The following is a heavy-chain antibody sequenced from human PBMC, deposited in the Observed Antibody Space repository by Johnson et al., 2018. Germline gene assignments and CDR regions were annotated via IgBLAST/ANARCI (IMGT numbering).Heavy chain of an antibody. CDR3: AQGGGKLLFPGHAFDS. D-gene: IGHD2-21*02. V-gene: IGHV3-30*18. CDR2: ISHDGSKN. Sequence: QVRLVEAGGGVVQPVRSLRLSCAASGFPFNTYGMHWVRQAPGKGLEWAAGISHDGSKNYYVDSVKGRFTISRDNSKNTLYPKMNSLRPEDTALYYCAQGGGKLLFPGHAFDSWGQGTMVTVSS. CDR1: GFPFNTYG. J-gene: IGHJ3*02.